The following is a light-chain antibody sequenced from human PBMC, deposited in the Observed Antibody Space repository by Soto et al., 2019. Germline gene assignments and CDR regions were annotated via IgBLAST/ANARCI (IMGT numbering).Light chain of an antibody. Sequence: QSVLTQPPSASGTPGQRVTISCSGSSSNIGRNIVNWYQQFPGTAPKLLIYRDNQRPSRVPDRFSGSKSGTSASLDISGLQSEDEADYYCATWDDSLNVVFGGGTKVTVL. J-gene: IGLJ2*01. V-gene: IGLV1-44*01. CDR3: ATWDDSLNVV. CDR1: SSNIGRNI. CDR2: RDN.